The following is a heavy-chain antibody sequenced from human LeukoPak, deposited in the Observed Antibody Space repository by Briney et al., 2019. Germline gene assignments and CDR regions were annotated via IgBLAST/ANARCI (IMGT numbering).Heavy chain of an antibody. CDR2: INPNSGGT. CDR1: GYTFTDYY. D-gene: IGHD3-22*01. J-gene: IGHJ4*02. CDR3: AREYYDSSAYNQEAIDY. V-gene: IGHV1-2*02. Sequence: ASVKVSCEASGYTFTDYYMHWVRQAPGQGLEWLGWINPNSGGTNYAQKFQGGVTMTRDTSISTAYMELSRLRSDDTAVYYCAREYYDSSAYNQEAIDYWGQGTLVTVSS.